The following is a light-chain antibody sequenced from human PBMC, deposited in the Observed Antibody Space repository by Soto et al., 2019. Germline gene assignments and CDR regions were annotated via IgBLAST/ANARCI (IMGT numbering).Light chain of an antibody. CDR3: QQSDDSPGT. CDR2: GSS. J-gene: IGKJ1*01. Sequence: ILLTQSPGTLSLSPSSISTPFCRASQSINSDVAWYQQKVGQTPRLLIYGSSSRATGIPDRFSGSGSGTDFTLTISRLEPEDFAVYYCQQSDDSPGTFGQGTKVDNK. CDR1: QSINSD. V-gene: IGKV3-20*01.